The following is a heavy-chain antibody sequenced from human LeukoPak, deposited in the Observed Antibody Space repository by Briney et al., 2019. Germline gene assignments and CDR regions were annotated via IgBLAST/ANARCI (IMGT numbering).Heavy chain of an antibody. J-gene: IGHJ6*04. CDR2: ISSSGGTT. V-gene: IGHV3-23*01. CDR3: ARGKRSPLDV. CDR1: GFTFSTYA. D-gene: IGHD6-25*01. Sequence: PGGSLRLSCAASGFTFSTYAVNWVRQAPGKGLEWVSAISSSGGTTYYADSVKGRFSISRDNSKNTLYLRMNSLRAEDTAVYYCARGKRSPLDVWGKGTTVTVSS.